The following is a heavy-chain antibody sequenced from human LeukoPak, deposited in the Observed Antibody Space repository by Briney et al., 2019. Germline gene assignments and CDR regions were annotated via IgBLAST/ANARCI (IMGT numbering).Heavy chain of an antibody. V-gene: IGHV3-33*06. CDR3: AKGWSSGWPYYFDY. J-gene: IGHJ4*02. D-gene: IGHD6-19*01. Sequence: GGSLRLSCAASGFTFRSYGMHWARQAPGKGLEWVAVIWYDGSNKYYADSVKGRFTISRDNSKNTLYLQTNSLRGEDTAVYYCAKGWSSGWPYYFDYWGQGTLVTVSS. CDR2: IWYDGSNK. CDR1: GFTFRSYG.